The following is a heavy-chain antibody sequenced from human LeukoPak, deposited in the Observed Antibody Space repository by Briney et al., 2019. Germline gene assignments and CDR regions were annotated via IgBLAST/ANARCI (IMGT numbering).Heavy chain of an antibody. J-gene: IGHJ4*02. CDR1: GCTFSAYW. V-gene: IGHV3-74*01. CDR2: INGDGNTT. D-gene: IGHD3-22*01. CDR3: ARDRELTYYDSSGHDY. Sequence: PGGSLIFSCAASGCTFSAYWMQWVRQVAGKGLLWVPRINGDGNTTNYAESVKGRFVISRDNAKNTEYLQMNSLRAEDTAVYYCARDRELTYYDSSGHDYWGQGTLVSVSS.